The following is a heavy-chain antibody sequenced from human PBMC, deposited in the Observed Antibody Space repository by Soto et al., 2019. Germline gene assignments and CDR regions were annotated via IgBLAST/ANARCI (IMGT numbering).Heavy chain of an antibody. CDR3: ARGPLRSWFDL. V-gene: IGHV4-34*01. CDR1: GGSFSGYY. D-gene: IGHD3-16*01. CDR2: INRSGST. J-gene: IGHJ5*02. Sequence: QVQLQQWGAGLLKASETLSLTCAVYGGSFSGYYWNWIRQPPGKGLEWIGEINRSGSTKYNPSLMSRVTISIDTSKNQFSLKLSSVTAADTAVYYCARGPLRSWFDLWGQGILVTVSS.